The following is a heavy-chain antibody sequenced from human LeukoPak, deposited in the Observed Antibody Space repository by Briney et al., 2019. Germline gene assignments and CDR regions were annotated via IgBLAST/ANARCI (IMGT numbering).Heavy chain of an antibody. D-gene: IGHD6-6*01. CDR1: GGSFSGYY. CDR3: VRSSSSIFDY. Sequence: SETLSLTCAVYGGSFSGYYWGWIRPPPGKGLEWIVNIYHTGSTYYNPSLKSRVTISVDTSKNQFSLKLSSVTAADTAVYYCVRSSSSIFDYWGQGTLVTVSS. CDR2: IYHTGST. J-gene: IGHJ4*02. V-gene: IGHV4-34*01.